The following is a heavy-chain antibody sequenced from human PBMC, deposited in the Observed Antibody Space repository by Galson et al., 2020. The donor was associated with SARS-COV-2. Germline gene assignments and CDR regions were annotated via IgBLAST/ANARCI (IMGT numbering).Heavy chain of an antibody. J-gene: IGHJ4*02. CDR2: IYYSGST. CDR1: GGSISSGGYY. Sequence: SETLSLTCTVSGGSISSGGYYWSWIRQHPGKGLEWIGYIYYSGSTYYNPSLKSRVTISVDTSKNQFSLKLSSVTAADPAVYYCAGDRASGWYSEGPQRSFDYWGQGTLVTVSS. V-gene: IGHV4-31*03. CDR3: AGDRASGWYSEGPQRSFDY. D-gene: IGHD6-19*01.